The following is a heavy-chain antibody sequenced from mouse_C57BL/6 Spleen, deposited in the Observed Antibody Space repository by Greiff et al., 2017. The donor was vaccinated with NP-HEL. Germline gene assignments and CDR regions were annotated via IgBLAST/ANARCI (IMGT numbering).Heavy chain of an antibody. Sequence: QVQLQQPGAELVRPGPSVKLSCKASGYTFTSYWMHWVKQRPGQGLEWIGVIDPSDSYTNYNQKFKGKATLTVDTSSSTAYMPLSSLTSEDSAVYYCAGYNSNYDGGFFDYWGQGTTLTVSS. CDR2: IDPSDSYT. CDR3: AGYNSNYDGGFFDY. CDR1: GYTFTSYW. J-gene: IGHJ2*01. V-gene: IGHV1-59*01. D-gene: IGHD2-5*01.